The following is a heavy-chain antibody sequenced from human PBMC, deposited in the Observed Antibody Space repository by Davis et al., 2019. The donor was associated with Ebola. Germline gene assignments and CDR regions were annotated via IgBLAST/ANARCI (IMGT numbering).Heavy chain of an antibody. CDR2: IYYTGNA. Sequence: PGGSLRLSCTVSGVSISRHYWSWIRQPPGKRLEWIGSIYYTGNAYYNSSLASRATISVDTSKNQFSLKLTSVTAADTAMYYCSERGSSVWGQGALATVSS. CDR1: GVSISRHY. D-gene: IGHD3-10*01. J-gene: IGHJ4*02. V-gene: IGHV4-59*03. CDR3: SERGSSV.